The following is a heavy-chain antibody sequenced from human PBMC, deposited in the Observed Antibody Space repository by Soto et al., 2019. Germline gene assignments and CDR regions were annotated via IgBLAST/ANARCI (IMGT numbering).Heavy chain of an antibody. CDR2: IYYSGST. J-gene: IGHJ4*02. CDR3: ARHFRNSNYDFWSGYSMVRGVIISEIDY. V-gene: IGHV4-39*01. CDR1: GGSISSSSYY. D-gene: IGHD3-10*01. Sequence: ETLSLTCTVSGGSISSSSYYWGWIRQPPGKGLEWIGSIYYSGSTYYNPSLKSRVTISVDTSKNQFSLKLSSVTAADTAVYYCARHFRNSNYDFWSGYSMVRGVIISEIDYWGQGTLVTVSS.